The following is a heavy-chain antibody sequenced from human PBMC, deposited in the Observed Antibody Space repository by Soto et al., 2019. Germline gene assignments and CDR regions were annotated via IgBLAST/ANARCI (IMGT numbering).Heavy chain of an antibody. J-gene: IGHJ4*02. CDR2: ISYDGSNK. CDR1: GFTFSSYG. Sequence: GGSLRLSCAASGFTFSSYGMHWVRQAPGKGLEWVAVISYDGSNKYYADSVKGRFTISRDNSKNTLYLQMNSLRAEDTAVYYCAKDPRRWELPRRSYYFDYWGQGTLVTVSS. D-gene: IGHD1-26*01. CDR3: AKDPRRWELPRRSYYFDY. V-gene: IGHV3-30*18.